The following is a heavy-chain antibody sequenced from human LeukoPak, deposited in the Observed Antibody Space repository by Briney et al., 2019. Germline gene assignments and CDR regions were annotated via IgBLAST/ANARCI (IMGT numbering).Heavy chain of an antibody. Sequence: PSETLSLTCAVYGGSFSGYYWSWIRQPPGKGLEWIGEINHSGSTNYNPSLKSRVTISVDTSKNQFSLKLSSVTAADTAVYYCARGRELVRRFFDYWGQGTLVTVSS. D-gene: IGHD6-13*01. CDR3: ARGRELVRRFFDY. CDR2: INHSGST. V-gene: IGHV4-34*01. J-gene: IGHJ4*02. CDR1: GGSFSGYY.